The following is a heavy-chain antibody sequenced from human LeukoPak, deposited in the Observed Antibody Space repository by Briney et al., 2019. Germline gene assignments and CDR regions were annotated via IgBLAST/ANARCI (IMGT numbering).Heavy chain of an antibody. CDR3: AKDMVSSSWYDGWFDP. CDR2: ISSSSGCI. J-gene: IGHJ5*02. D-gene: IGHD6-13*01. CDR1: GFSFSSYS. V-gene: IGHV3-21*04. Sequence: GGCLRLSCAASGFSFSSYSMNWGPGAPGGGLGRGSFISSSSGCIYYADSVKGRFTISRDNAKNSLYVQMNSLRAEDMALYYCAKDMVSSSWYDGWFDPWGQGTLVTVSS.